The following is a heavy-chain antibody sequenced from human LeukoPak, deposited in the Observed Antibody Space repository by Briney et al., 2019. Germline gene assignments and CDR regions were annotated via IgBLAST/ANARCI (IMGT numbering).Heavy chain of an antibody. CDR1: GFTFTNYW. V-gene: IGHV3-7*01. Sequence: GGSLRLSCAAYGFTFTNYWMNWLRQAPGKGLEWVANIKQDGGAKNYVDSVKGRFTISRDNAKNTLYLRMNSLRAEDTAVYYCARVYVGSTTTCPFDYWGQGTLVTVSS. D-gene: IGHD3-16*01. CDR3: ARVYVGSTTTCPFDY. CDR2: IKQDGGAK. J-gene: IGHJ4*02.